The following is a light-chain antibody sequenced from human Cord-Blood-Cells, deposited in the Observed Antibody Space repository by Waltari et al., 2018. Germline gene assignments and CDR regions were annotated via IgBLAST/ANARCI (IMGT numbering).Light chain of an antibody. V-gene: IGLV2-23*01. CDR1: SSDVGGYNL. CDR3: CSYAGSVV. Sequence: QSALTQPASVSGSPGQSITISCTGTSSDVGGYNLVSWYQQHPGKAPKLMIYEGSKRPSGFSNRFSGSKSGNTASLTISGLQAEDEADYYCCSYAGSVVFGGGTKLTVL. CDR2: EGS. J-gene: IGLJ2*01.